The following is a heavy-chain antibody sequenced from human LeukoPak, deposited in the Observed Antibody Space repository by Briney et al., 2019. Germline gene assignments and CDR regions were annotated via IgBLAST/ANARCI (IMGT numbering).Heavy chain of an antibody. V-gene: IGHV1-69*04. CDR1: GCTFSSYA. J-gene: IGHJ4*02. Sequence: SVKVSCKASGCTFSSYAISWVRQAPGQGLEWMGRIIPILGIANYAQKFQGRVTITADKSTSTAYMELSSLRSEDTAVYYCAREGTGVIFPYFDYWGQGTLVTVSS. D-gene: IGHD7-27*01. CDR2: IIPILGIA. CDR3: AREGTGVIFPYFDY.